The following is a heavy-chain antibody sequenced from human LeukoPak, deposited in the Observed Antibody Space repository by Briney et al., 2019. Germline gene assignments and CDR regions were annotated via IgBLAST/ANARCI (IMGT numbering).Heavy chain of an antibody. CDR3: ARPTSSNYAGFFFDF. V-gene: IGHV4-38-2*02. D-gene: IGHD4-11*01. J-gene: IGHJ4*02. Sequence: SETLSLTCSVSGYSISSGYYWAWIRLTPGKGLEWIGSIYHSGSLYYNPSLRSRVTISVDTSKNQFSLKVNSITAADTAVYYCARPTSSNYAGFFFDFWSQGTLVTVSS. CDR1: GYSISSGYY. CDR2: IYHSGSL.